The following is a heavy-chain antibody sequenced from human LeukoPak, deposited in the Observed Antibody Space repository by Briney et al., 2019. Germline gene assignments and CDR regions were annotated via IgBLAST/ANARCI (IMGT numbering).Heavy chain of an antibody. CDR3: ARVVQYNWNCVDCRRVFAFDI. CDR2: INPNSGGT. CDR1: GYTFTGYY. J-gene: IGHJ3*02. Sequence: GASVKVSCKASGYTFTGYYMHWVRQAPGQGLEWMGWINPNSGGTNYAQKFQGRVTMTRDTSISTAYMELSRLRSDDTAVYYCARVVQYNWNCVDCRRVFAFDIWGQGTMVTVSS. D-gene: IGHD1-7*01. V-gene: IGHV1-2*02.